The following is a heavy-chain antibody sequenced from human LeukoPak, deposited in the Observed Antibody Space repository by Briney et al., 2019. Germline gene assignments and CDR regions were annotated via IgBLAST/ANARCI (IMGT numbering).Heavy chain of an antibody. J-gene: IGHJ3*02. CDR3: ARDRGYPDSFNI. CDR1: GFNFGPFW. CDR2: INNDGSTK. V-gene: IGHV3-74*01. Sequence: GGSLRLSCAASGFNFGPFWMHWVRQPPGKGLVWISHINNDGSTKVYADSGKGRFTISRDNAKNTLYLQMNSLRADDTAVYYCARDRGYPDSFNIWVEGTMVTVSS. D-gene: IGHD3-10*01.